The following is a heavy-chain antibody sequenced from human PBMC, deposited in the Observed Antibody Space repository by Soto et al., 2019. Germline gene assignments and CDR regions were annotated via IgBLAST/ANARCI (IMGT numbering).Heavy chain of an antibody. V-gene: IGHV1-69*12. CDR1: GGTLSSYT. CDR2: IIPIFGTA. D-gene: IGHD5-12*01. CDR3: ARGNHRWLQLWYFEL. J-gene: IGHJ2*01. Sequence: QVQLVQSGAEVKKPGSSVTVSCKASGGTLSSYTISGVRQAPGQGLEWMGGIIPIFGTANYAQKFQGRVTITADESTSTAYMECSSLRSEDTAVYYCARGNHRWLQLWYFELWGRGTLVSVSP.